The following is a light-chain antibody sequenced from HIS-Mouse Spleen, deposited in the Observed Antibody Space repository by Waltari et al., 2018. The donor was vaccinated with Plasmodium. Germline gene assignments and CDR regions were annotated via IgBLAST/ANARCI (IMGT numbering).Light chain of an antibody. Sequence: SYELTQPPSVSVSPGQTARITCSGDALPKKYAYWYQQKACQAPVLVIYADSKRPSGSPERFSGSSSGTMATLTISGAQVEDEADYYCYSTDSSGNHRVFGGGTKLTVL. CDR2: ADS. V-gene: IGLV3-10*01. J-gene: IGLJ3*02. CDR3: YSTDSSGNHRV. CDR1: ALPKKY.